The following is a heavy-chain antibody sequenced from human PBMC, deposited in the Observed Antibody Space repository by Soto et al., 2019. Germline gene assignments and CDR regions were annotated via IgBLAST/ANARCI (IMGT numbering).Heavy chain of an antibody. CDR3: ARAGDDSSGYYPFDP. D-gene: IGHD3-22*01. CDR1: GFTVSNSY. CDR2: IYTGGST. Sequence: EVQLVETGGGLIQPGGSLRLSCAASGFTVSNSYMSWVRQAPGKGLEWVSVIYTGGSTFYADSVKGRFTISSDNSKNTLYLQMNSLRAEDTAVYYCARAGDDSSGYYPFDPWGQGTLVTVSS. V-gene: IGHV3-53*02. J-gene: IGHJ5*02.